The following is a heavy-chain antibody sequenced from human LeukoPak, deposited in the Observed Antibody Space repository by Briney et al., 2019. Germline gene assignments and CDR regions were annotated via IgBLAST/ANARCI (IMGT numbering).Heavy chain of an antibody. CDR1: GYTLTELS. Sequence: ASVKVSCKVSGYTLTELSMHWVRQAPGKGLEWVGGFDPEDGETIYAQKFQGRVTMTEDTSTDTAYMELSSLRSEDTAVYYCATTDYYGSGRVHLDYMDVWGKGTTVTISS. V-gene: IGHV1-24*01. CDR2: FDPEDGET. J-gene: IGHJ6*03. D-gene: IGHD3-10*01. CDR3: ATTDYYGSGRVHLDYMDV.